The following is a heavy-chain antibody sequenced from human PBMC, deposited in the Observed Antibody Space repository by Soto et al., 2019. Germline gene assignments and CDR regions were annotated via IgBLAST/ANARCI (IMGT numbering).Heavy chain of an antibody. V-gene: IGHV3-23*01. CDR1: DFTFNTYA. CDR3: AKGGGPMIVVAVFDY. D-gene: IGHD3-22*01. CDR2: ISGSGGST. J-gene: IGHJ4*02. Sequence: GGSLRLSCAASDFTFNTYAMSWVRQAPGKGLEWVSAISGSGGSTYYADSVKGRFTISRDNSKNTLYLQMNSLRAEDTAVYYCAKGGGPMIVVAVFDYWGQGTLVTVSS.